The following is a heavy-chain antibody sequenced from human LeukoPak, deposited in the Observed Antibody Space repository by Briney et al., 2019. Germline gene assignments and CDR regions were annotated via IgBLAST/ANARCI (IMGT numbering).Heavy chain of an antibody. D-gene: IGHD3-9*01. Sequence: ASVKVSCKASGYTFTGYCMHWVRQAPGQGLEWMGWINPNSGGTNYEQKFQGRVTMTRDTSISTAYMELSSLRSDDTAVYYCAREARYPGDYWGQGTLVTVSS. J-gene: IGHJ4*02. CDR3: AREARYPGDY. CDR1: GYTFTGYC. V-gene: IGHV1-2*02. CDR2: INPNSGGT.